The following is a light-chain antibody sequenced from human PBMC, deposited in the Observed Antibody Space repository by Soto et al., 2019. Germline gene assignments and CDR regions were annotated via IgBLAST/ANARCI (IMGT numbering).Light chain of an antibody. CDR3: QQYYSTPPYT. V-gene: IGKV4-1*01. J-gene: IGKJ2*01. Sequence: DIVMTQSPDSLAVSLGERATINCKSSQSVLYISNNENYLAWYQQKPGQPPKLLIYWASTRESGVPDRFSGSGSGTDFTLTISSLQAEDVAVYYCQQYYSTPPYTFGQGTKLEIK. CDR2: WAS. CDR1: QSVLYISNNENY.